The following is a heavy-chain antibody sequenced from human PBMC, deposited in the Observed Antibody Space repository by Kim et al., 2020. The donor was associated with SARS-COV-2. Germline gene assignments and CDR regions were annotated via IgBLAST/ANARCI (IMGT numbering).Heavy chain of an antibody. V-gene: IGHV4-34*01. CDR3: ARGGGYSYGLFFDY. D-gene: IGHD5-18*01. Sequence: SETLSLTCAVYGGSFSGYYWSWIRQPPGKGLEWIGEINHSGSTNYNPSLKSRVTISVDTSKNQFSLKLSSVTAADTAVYYCARGGGYSYGLFFDYWGQGTLVTVSS. CDR2: INHSGST. J-gene: IGHJ4*02. CDR1: GGSFSGYY.